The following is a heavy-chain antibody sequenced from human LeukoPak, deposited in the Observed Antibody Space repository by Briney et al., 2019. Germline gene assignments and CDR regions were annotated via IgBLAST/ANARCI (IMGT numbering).Heavy chain of an antibody. CDR2: ISYDGSNK. CDR1: GFTFSSYG. V-gene: IGHV3-30*18. CDR3: AKDKAPRAPVAAAGDY. D-gene: IGHD6-13*01. J-gene: IGHJ4*02. Sequence: GGSLRLSCAASGFTFSSYGMHWVRQAPGKGLEWVAVISYDGSNKYYADSVKGRFTISRDNSKNTLYLQMNSLRAEDTAVYYCAKDKAPRAPVAAAGDYWGQGTLVTVSS.